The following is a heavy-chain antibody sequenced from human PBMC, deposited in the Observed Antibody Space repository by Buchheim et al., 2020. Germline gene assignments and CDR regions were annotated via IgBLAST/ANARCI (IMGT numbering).Heavy chain of an antibody. J-gene: IGHJ5*02. CDR1: GFPFSSYA. CDR3: AREAVTASPRPFDP. V-gene: IGHV3-30*03. CDR2: ILHDGTNI. Sequence: QARLVESGGGVVPPGSSLRLSCEASGFPFSSYAMNWVRQAPGKGPEWLAYILHDGTNIHYADSVKGRFTISRDNSKNTIYLQMNSLGREDTAVYYCAREAVTASPRPFDPWGPGT. D-gene: IGHD2-21*02.